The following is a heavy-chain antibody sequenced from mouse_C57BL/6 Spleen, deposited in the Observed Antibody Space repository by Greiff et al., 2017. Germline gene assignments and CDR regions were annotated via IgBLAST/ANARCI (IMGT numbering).Heavy chain of an antibody. J-gene: IGHJ1*03. Sequence: EVKLVESGGGLVQPGGSMKLSCAASGFTFSDAWMDWVRQSPEKGLEWVAEIRNKANNHATYYAESVKGRFTISRDDSKSSVYLQMNSLRAEDTGIYYCTRLNTVVAMDWYFDVWGTGTTVTVSS. V-gene: IGHV6-6*01. CDR1: GFTFSDAW. D-gene: IGHD1-1*01. CDR2: IRNKANNHAT. CDR3: TRLNTVVAMDWYFDV.